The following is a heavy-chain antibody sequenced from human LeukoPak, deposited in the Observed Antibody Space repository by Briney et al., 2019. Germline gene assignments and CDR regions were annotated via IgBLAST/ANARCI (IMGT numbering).Heavy chain of an antibody. V-gene: IGHV4-59*01. D-gene: IGHD6-19*01. CDR3: ARETSLAGFASGLGFNY. CDR1: GASISGWY. CDR2: VYGSGYT. J-gene: IGHJ4*02. Sequence: SETLSLTCTVSGASISGWYWSWIRQPPGKGLEWIGYVYGSGYTNYNPSLKSRVTMSIDTSKNHFSLKLTSVTAADTATYYCARETSLAGFASGLGFNYWGQGILVTVSS.